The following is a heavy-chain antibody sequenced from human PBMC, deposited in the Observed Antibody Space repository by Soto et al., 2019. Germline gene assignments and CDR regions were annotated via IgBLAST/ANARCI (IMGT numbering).Heavy chain of an antibody. V-gene: IGHV4-31*01. D-gene: IGHD3-16*02. Sequence: QVQLQESGPGLVRPSQTLSLTCTVSGGSISSGTYYWSWIRQLPGKGLEWIGYIYYSGITYYNPSLKSLVTMSIDTSRNQFSLKVYSVTAADTAVYSCAICFGDDYVWGSYRYRYFDYWGPGTLVTVSS. CDR3: AICFGDDYVWGSYRYRYFDY. CDR1: GGSISSGTYY. CDR2: IYYSGIT. J-gene: IGHJ4*02.